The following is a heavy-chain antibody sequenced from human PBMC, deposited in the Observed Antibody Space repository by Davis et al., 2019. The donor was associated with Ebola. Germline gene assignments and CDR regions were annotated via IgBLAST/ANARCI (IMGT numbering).Heavy chain of an antibody. V-gene: IGHV3-48*03. Sequence: SLNISCAASGFTFSSYVMYWVRQAPGKGLEWVSYISSSGSTIYYADSVTSRFTISRDNAKTSLYLQMNILRAEDTAVYYCARGADMLTTFDYWGQGTLVTVSS. CDR3: ARGADMLTTFDY. CDR1: GFTFSSYV. CDR2: ISSSGSTI. J-gene: IGHJ4*02. D-gene: IGHD3-9*01.